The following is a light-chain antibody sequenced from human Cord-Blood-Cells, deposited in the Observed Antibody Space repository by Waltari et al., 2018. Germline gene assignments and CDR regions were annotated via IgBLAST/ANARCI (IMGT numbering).Light chain of an antibody. V-gene: IGKV1-39*01. Sequence: DIQMTQSPSSLSASVGDRVTITCRASQSSSSYLNWYQQKPGKAPKLLIYAASSLQSGVPSRFSGSGSGTDFTLSISSLQPEDFATYCCRQSYSTPPTFGQGTKVEIK. CDR2: AAS. CDR1: QSSSSY. J-gene: IGKJ1*01. CDR3: RQSYSTPPT.